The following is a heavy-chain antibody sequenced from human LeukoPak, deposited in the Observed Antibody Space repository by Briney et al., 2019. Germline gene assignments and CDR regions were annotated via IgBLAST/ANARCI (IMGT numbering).Heavy chain of an antibody. Sequence: SETLSLTCTVSGGSISSYYWSWIRQPPGKGLEWMGYIYYSGSTNYNPALKSRVTISVDTSKNQFSLKLTSVTAADTAVYYCARGGGLRIVVANPDEYSADWYFDLWGRGTLVTVSS. CDR2: IYYSGST. CDR3: ARGGGLRIVVANPDEYSADWYFDL. V-gene: IGHV4-59*01. D-gene: IGHD1-26*01. CDR1: GGSISSYY. J-gene: IGHJ2*01.